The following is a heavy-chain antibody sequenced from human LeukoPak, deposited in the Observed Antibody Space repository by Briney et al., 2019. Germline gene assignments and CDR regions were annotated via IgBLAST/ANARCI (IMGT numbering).Heavy chain of an antibody. V-gene: IGHV3-7*05. J-gene: IGHJ4*02. D-gene: IGHD5-24*01. Sequence: PGGSLRLSCAASGFTSSNYWMIWVRQAPGKGLEWVANIKEDGGEKRYVDSVKGRFTISRDNAQNSLYLQMNSLRAEDTAVYYCARASNPWLQLNWGQGTLVTVSS. CDR2: IKEDGGEK. CDR1: GFTSSNYW. CDR3: ARASNPWLQLN.